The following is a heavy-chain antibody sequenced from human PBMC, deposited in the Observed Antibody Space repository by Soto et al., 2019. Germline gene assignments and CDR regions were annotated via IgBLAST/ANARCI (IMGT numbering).Heavy chain of an antibody. CDR1: GFTFSSHA. J-gene: IGHJ4*02. V-gene: IGHV3-23*01. D-gene: IGHD4-4*01. CDR3: AKSPQYSPEYYFDY. Sequence: GGSLRLSCAASGFTFSSHAMSWVRQAPGKGLEWVSAISGSGGSTYYADSVKGRFTISRDNSKNTLYLQMNSLRAEDTAVYYCAKSPQYSPEYYFDYWGQGTLVTVSS. CDR2: ISGSGGST.